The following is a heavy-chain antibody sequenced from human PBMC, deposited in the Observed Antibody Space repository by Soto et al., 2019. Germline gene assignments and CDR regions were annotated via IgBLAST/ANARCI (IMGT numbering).Heavy chain of an antibody. J-gene: IGHJ4*02. CDR3: ARSGDNYNLLDY. CDR2: SSDSGTFT. V-gene: IGHV3-11*06. CDR1: GFTFSDYY. D-gene: IGHD1-1*01. Sequence: QVHLVESGGGLVKPGGSLRLSCAASGFTFSDYYMSWIRQAPGKGVEWLSYSSDSGTFTRYADSVKGRFSISRDNAKNSLYLQINSLRGEDTAIYYCARSGDNYNLLDYWGQGTPVTVSS.